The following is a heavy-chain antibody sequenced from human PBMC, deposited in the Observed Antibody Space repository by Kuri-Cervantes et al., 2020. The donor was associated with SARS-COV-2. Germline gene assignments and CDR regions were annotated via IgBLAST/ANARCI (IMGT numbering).Heavy chain of an antibody. CDR1: GFTFSNSD. CDR3: ARGDLGYCSGGSCYNWFDP. CDR2: VSWNGSRT. D-gene: IGHD2-15*01. Sequence: LSLTCAASGFTFSNSDMNWVHQAPGKGLEWVSGVSWNGSRTHYADSVKGRFIISRDNSRNTLYLQTNSLRAEDTAVYYCARGDLGYCSGGSCYNWFDPWGQGTLVTVSS. J-gene: IGHJ5*02. V-gene: IGHV3-35*01.